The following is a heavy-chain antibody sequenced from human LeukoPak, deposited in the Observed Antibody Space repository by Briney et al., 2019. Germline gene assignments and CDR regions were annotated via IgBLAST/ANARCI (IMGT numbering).Heavy chain of an antibody. CDR2: ISGSGGST. D-gene: IGHD3-10*01. J-gene: IGHJ5*02. CDR3: AKRSKGNAGINWFDP. V-gene: IGHV3-23*01. CDR1: GFTFDDYG. Sequence: GGSLRLSCAASGFTFDDYGMSWVRQAPGKGLEWVSAISGSGGSTYYADSVKGRFTISRDNSKNTLNLQMNSLRAEDTAVYYCAKRSKGNAGINWFDPWGQGTLVTVSS.